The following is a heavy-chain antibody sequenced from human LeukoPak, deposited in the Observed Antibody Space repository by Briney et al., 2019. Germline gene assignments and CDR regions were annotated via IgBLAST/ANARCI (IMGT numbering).Heavy chain of an antibody. V-gene: IGHV3-9*01. J-gene: IGHJ4*02. CDR3: AKGIYDSSGYDY. D-gene: IGHD3-22*01. Sequence: GGSLRLSCAASGFTFDDYAMHWVRQAPGKGLEWVSGISWNSGSIGYADSVKGRFTISRDNAKNSLYLQMNSLRAEDTALYYCAKGIYDSSGYDYWGQETLVTVSS. CDR1: GFTFDDYA. CDR2: ISWNSGSI.